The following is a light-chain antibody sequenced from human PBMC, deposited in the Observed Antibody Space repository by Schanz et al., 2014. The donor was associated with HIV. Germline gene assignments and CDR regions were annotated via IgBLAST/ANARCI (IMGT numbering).Light chain of an antibody. V-gene: IGKV1-6*01. J-gene: IGKJ1*01. CDR3: LQYHAYPWT. Sequence: AIQMTQSPSSLSASVGDRVTITCRASQAIRTDLGWFQQKPGRAPKLLIYAASTLQSGVPSRFSGSGSGTDFTLTISSLQPEDFATYYCLQYHAYPWTFGEGTNVDVK. CDR1: QAIRTD. CDR2: AAS.